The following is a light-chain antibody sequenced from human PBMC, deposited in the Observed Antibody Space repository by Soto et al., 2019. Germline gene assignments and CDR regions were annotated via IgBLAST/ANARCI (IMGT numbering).Light chain of an antibody. Sequence: EIVMTQSPGTLSVSPGERVTLSCRASQSVGNNLAWYQKKPGQAPRLLIYGAFNRATGIPTRFSGSGSGTDFNLTIRRLEPEDFAAYYCQQRSNWTITFGQGTRLEIK. V-gene: IGKV3-11*01. J-gene: IGKJ5*01. CDR3: QQRSNWTIT. CDR2: GAF. CDR1: QSVGNN.